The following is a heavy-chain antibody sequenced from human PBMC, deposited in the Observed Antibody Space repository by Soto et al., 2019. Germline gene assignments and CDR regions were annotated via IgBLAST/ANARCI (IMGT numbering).Heavy chain of an antibody. J-gene: IGHJ6*02. V-gene: IGHV3-33*01. Sequence: GGSLRLSCAASGFTFSSYGMHWVRQAPGKGLEWVAVIWYDGSNKYYADSVKGRFTISRDNSKNTLYLQMNSLRAEDTAVYYCAREPPYYYDSSGYYLVYYYYGMDVWGQGTTVTVSS. CDR3: AREPPYYYDSSGYYLVYYYYGMDV. CDR1: GFTFSSYG. D-gene: IGHD3-22*01. CDR2: IWYDGSNK.